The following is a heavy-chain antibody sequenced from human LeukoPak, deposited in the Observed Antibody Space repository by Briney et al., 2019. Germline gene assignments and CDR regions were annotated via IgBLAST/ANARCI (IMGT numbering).Heavy chain of an antibody. Sequence: GGSLRLSCAASGFTFSSYWMHWVRQAPGKELVWVSRINSDGGNTIYADSVKGRFTISRDNAKNTVYLQMNSLRVEDTAVYYCARGEYSYGPFDYWGQGTLVTVSS. CDR1: GFTFSSYW. J-gene: IGHJ4*02. V-gene: IGHV3-74*01. CDR3: ARGEYSYGPFDY. CDR2: INSDGGNT. D-gene: IGHD5-18*01.